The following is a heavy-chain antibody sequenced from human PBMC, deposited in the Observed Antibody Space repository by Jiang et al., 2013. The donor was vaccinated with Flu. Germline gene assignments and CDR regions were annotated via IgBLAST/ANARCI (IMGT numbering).Heavy chain of an antibody. CDR3: ARQKRVTTELDYYSYIGR. CDR2: SIIMVTT. D-gene: IGHD1-14*01. Sequence: WGWIRQPPGRGWSGLGPSIIMVTTYYNPSLKGRVTISEDPSKNQFSLRLSSVTAADTGVYYCARQKRVTTELDYYSYIGRLGQRGHGHRLL. J-gene: IGHJ6*03. V-gene: IGHV4-39*01.